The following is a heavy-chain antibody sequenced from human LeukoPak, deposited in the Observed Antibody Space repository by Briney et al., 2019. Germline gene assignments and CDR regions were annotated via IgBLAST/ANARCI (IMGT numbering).Heavy chain of an antibody. J-gene: IGHJ4*02. CDR3: AKVGDSWDFDY. CDR1: GFTFSSYA. Sequence: GMSLRLSCAASGFTFSSYAMHWVRQAPGKGLEWVALISYDGSNKYYADSVKGRFTISRDNSKNTLFLQMNSLRGEDTAIYYCAKVGDSWDFDYWGQGTLVTVSS. D-gene: IGHD6-13*01. V-gene: IGHV3-30*18. CDR2: ISYDGSNK.